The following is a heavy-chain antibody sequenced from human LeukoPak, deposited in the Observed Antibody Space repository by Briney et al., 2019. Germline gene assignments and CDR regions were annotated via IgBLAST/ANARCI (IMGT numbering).Heavy chain of an antibody. V-gene: IGHV1-24*01. CDR3: ATGITGTTLDY. Sequence: GASVKVSRKVSGYTPTEFSMPWVRQAPGKGVEWMGGFDPEDGETIYAQKFQGRVTMTEDTSTDTAYMELSSLRSEDTAVYYCATGITGTTLDYWGQGTLVTVSS. D-gene: IGHD1-7*01. CDR1: GYTPTEFS. J-gene: IGHJ4*02. CDR2: FDPEDGET.